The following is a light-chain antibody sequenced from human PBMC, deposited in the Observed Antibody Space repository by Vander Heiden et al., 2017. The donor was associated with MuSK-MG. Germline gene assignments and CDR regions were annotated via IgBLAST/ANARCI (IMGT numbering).Light chain of an antibody. V-gene: IGKV2-28*01. J-gene: IGKJ4*01. CDR1: QSLLHSNGKTY. CDR3: MQALQTPLT. Sequence: DSVMTQSPLSLPVTLGEPASISCRSSQSLLHSNGKTYLDWYLQKPGQSPQLLIYLGSNRASGVPDRISGRGSGTDFTLKISRVEAEDVGVYYCMQALQTPLTFGGGTKVEIK. CDR2: LGS.